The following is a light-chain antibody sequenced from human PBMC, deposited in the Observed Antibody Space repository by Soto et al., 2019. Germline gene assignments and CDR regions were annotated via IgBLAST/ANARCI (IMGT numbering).Light chain of an antibody. CDR3: QQRSNWPPYT. V-gene: IGKV3-11*01. CDR1: QSVNSN. J-gene: IGKJ2*01. CDR2: DAS. Sequence: EIVLTQSPATLSLSPGERAILSCRASQSVNSNLAWYQQKPGQAPRLLIFDASIRATGIPARFSGSGSGTDFTLTISSLEPEDFAVYYCQQRSNWPPYTFGQGTKLEIK.